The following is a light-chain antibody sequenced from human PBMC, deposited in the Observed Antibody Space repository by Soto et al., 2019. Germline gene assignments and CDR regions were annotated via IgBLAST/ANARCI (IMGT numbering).Light chain of an antibody. Sequence: EIVLTQSPATLSLSPGERATLSCRASQSVSSYLAWYQQKPGQAPRLLIYDASNRATGIPARFGGSGSGTDFTLTISSLEPEDFAVYYCQQRSNWPGTFGQGTKVEIK. CDR1: QSVSSY. CDR2: DAS. J-gene: IGKJ1*01. V-gene: IGKV3-11*01. CDR3: QQRSNWPGT.